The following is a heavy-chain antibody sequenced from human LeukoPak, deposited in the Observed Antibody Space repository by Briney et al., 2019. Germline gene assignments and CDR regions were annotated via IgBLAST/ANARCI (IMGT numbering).Heavy chain of an antibody. CDR3: ARETVLVYYYDSSGHFDY. V-gene: IGHV4-59*01. CDR2: IYYSGST. D-gene: IGHD3-22*01. J-gene: IGHJ4*02. CDR1: GGSISSYY. Sequence: SETLSLTCTVPGGSISSYYWSWIRQPPGKGLEWIGYIYYSGSTNYNPSLKSRVTISVDTSKNQFSLKLSSVTAADTAVYYCARETVLVYYYDSSGHFDYWGQGTLVTVSS.